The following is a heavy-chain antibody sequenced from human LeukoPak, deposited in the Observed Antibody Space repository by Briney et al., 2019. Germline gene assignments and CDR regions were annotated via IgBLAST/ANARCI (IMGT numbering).Heavy chain of an antibody. J-gene: IGHJ4*02. D-gene: IGHD5-24*01. Sequence: GGSLRLSCAASGFTFSSYAMHWVRQAPGKGLEWVAVISHDGSNKYYADSVKGRFTISRDNSKNTLYLQMNSLRAEDTAVYYCARGAGYNYPYYFDYWGQGTLVTVSS. CDR3: ARGAGYNYPYYFDY. V-gene: IGHV3-30*14. CDR1: GFTFSSYA. CDR2: ISHDGSNK.